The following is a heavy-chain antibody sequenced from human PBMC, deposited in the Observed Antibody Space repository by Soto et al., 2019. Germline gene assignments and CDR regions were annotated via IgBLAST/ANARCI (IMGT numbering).Heavy chain of an antibody. J-gene: IGHJ4*02. CDR1: GFTFSSYD. CDR2: MSYDGSNK. CDR3: ARAGGAY. D-gene: IGHD3-16*01. V-gene: IGHV3-30-3*01. Sequence: QVQLVESGGGVVQPGRSLRLSCAASGFTFSSYDMHWVRRAPGKGLEWMAVMSYDGSNKYYADSVKGRFTISRDNSKNTLYLQMYSLRPEDTALYYCARAGGAYWGQLTVVIVSS.